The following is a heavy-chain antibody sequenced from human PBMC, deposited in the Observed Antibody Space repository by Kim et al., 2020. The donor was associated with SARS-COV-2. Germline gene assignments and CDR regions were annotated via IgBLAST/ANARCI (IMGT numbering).Heavy chain of an antibody. J-gene: IGHJ6*02. V-gene: IGHV3-13*01. CDR3: ARGEYQLLLSGMDV. D-gene: IGHD2-2*01. Sequence: PGSVKGRFTISRENAKNPLYLQMNSLRAGDTAVYYCARGEYQLLLSGMDVWGQGTTVTVSS.